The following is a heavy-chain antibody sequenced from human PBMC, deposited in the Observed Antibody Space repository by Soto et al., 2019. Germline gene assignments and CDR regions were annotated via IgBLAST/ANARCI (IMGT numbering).Heavy chain of an antibody. CDR2: IYYSGST. CDR3: ARRGIAVAGTPAAGYYFDY. D-gene: IGHD6-19*01. V-gene: IGHV4-39*01. J-gene: IGHJ4*02. CDR1: GGSISSSSYY. Sequence: SETLSLTCTVSGGSISSSSYYWGWIRQPPGKGLEWIGSIYYSGSTYYNPSLKSRVTISVDTSKNQVALKLSSVTAADTAVYYCARRGIAVAGTPAAGYYFDYWGQGTLVTVSS.